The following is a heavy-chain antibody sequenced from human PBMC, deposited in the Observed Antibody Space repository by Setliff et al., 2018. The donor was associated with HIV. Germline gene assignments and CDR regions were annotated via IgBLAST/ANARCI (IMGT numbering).Heavy chain of an antibody. D-gene: IGHD1-1*01. J-gene: IGHJ3*02. CDR1: GGSMSRVY. Sequence: PSETLSLTCSVSGGSMSRVYWTWIRQPPGKGLEWIGYVSASGTTKYNPSLQSRVTISGDSSKNQFSLRLSSVTAADTAVYYCAKEGSWNDDSGAFNIWGQGTMGTVS. V-gene: IGHV4-4*08. CDR3: AKEGSWNDDSGAFNI. CDR2: VSASGTT.